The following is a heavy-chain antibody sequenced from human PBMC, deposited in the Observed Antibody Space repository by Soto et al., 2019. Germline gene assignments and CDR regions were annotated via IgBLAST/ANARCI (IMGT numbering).Heavy chain of an antibody. V-gene: IGHV1-24*01. CDR1: GYTLTELS. CDR3: ATAPDYYDSSGYCDY. J-gene: IGHJ4*02. D-gene: IGHD3-22*01. Sequence: ASVKVSCKVSGYTLTELSMHWVRLAPGKGLEWMGGFDPEDGETIYAQKFQGRVTMTEDTSTDTAYMELSSLRSEDTAVYYCATAPDYYDSSGYCDYWGQGTLVTVSS. CDR2: FDPEDGET.